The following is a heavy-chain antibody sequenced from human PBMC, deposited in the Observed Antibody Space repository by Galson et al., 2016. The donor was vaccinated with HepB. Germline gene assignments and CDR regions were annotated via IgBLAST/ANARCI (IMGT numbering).Heavy chain of an antibody. D-gene: IGHD6-13*01. CDR2: IDWNDNK. CDR1: GFSLSTSGMR. J-gene: IGHJ6*02. CDR3: ARIAAAGPYYFGMDV. Sequence: PALVKPTQTLTLTCTFSGFSLSTSGMRMNWVRQPPGKALEWLARIDWNDNKFYNAYLKTRLTISKDTSKNRVVLTMTNMNPVDPATYYCARIAAAGPYYFGMDVWGQGTTVTVSS. V-gene: IGHV2-70*04.